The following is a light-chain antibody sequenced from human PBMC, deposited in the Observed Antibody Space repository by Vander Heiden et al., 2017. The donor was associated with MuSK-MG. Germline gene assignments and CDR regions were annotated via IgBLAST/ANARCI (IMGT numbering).Light chain of an antibody. J-gene: IGKJ4*01. V-gene: IGKV1-39*01. CDR3: QQSYSTPLT. CDR2: AAS. CDR1: QSISSY. Sequence: DIQMTQSPSSLPASVADRVTLTCRASQSISSYLNWYQQKPGKAPKLLIYAASSLQSGVPSRFSGSGSGTDFTLTISSLQPEDFATYYCQQSYSTPLTFGGGTKVEIK.